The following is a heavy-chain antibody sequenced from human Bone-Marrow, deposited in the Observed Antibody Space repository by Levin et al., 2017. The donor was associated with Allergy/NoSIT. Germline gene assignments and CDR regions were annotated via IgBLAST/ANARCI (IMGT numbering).Heavy chain of an antibody. CDR1: GYTFIDYY. CDR3: ARDRTTVTYNWFDP. Sequence: GESLKISCKASGYTFIDYYIHWVRQAPGQGPQWMGWIDPNSGDTKYAQNFQGRVTMTRDTSISTAYMELNRLRSDDTAVYFCARDRTTVTYNWFDPWGQGTLVTVSS. D-gene: IGHD4-11*01. CDR2: IDPNSGDT. V-gene: IGHV1-2*02. J-gene: IGHJ5*02.